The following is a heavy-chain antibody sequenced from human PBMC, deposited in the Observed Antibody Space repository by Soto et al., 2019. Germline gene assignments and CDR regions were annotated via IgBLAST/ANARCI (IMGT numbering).Heavy chain of an antibody. D-gene: IGHD2-15*01. CDR3: ARLVVVAATPFDP. CDR1: GFAFSSYA. J-gene: IGHJ5*02. Sequence: GGSLRLSCAASGFAFSSYAMTRVRQAPGKGLEWVSAISGGGRNTYYADSVKGRFTISRDNSKNTLFLQLNSLRAEDTAVYYCARLVVVAATPFDPWGQGTLVTVSS. CDR2: ISGGGRNT. V-gene: IGHV3-23*01.